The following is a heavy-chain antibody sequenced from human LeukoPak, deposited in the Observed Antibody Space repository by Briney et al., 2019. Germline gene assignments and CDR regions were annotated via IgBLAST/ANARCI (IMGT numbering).Heavy chain of an antibody. J-gene: IGHJ6*03. CDR1: GFSFTNYW. V-gene: IGHV5-51*01. D-gene: IGHD4-23*01. Sequence: GESLKISCKGSGFSFTNYWIGWVRRMPGKGLEWMGIIYPGDSSTRYSPSFQGQVTISADKSISTAYLQWSSLKASDTAMYYCARTMTTVVTWYHYYYMDVWGKGTTVTVSS. CDR3: ARTMTTVVTWYHYYYMDV. CDR2: IYPGDSST.